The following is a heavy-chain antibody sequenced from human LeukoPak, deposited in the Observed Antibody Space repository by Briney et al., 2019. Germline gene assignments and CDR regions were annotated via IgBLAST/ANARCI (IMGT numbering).Heavy chain of an antibody. CDR3: ARSLRWLQALDY. V-gene: IGHV3-11*01. J-gene: IGHJ4*02. Sequence: PGGSLRLSCAASGFTFSDYYMSWIRQAPGKGLEWVSYISSSGTTIYYADSVKGRFTISRDNAKNSLYLQMNSLRAEGTAVYYCARSLRWLQALDYWGQGTLVTVSS. D-gene: IGHD5-24*01. CDR2: ISSSGTTI. CDR1: GFTFSDYY.